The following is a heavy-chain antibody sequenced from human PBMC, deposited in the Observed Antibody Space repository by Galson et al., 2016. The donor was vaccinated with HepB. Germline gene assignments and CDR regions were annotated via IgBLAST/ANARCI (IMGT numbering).Heavy chain of an antibody. CDR1: GFTFRNHQ. V-gene: IGHV3-74*01. CDR2: IEGDGTRP. CDR3: ARDLSGPDF. Sequence: SLRLSCAVSGFTFRNHQMHWVRQVSGKGLVWVSRIEGDGTRPIYADSVKGRFTISRDNAENTLYLQMNSLRAEDTAVYYCARDLSGPDFWGQGTLATVSS. J-gene: IGHJ4*02.